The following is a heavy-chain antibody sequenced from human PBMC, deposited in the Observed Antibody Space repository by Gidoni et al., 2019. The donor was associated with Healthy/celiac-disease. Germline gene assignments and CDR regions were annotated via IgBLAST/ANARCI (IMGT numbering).Heavy chain of an antibody. Sequence: EVQLVESGGGLVQPGGSLSLSCAASGFTFSSYAMSWVRQAPGKGLEWVSAISGSGGSTYYADSVKGRFTISRDNSKNTLYLQMNSLRAEDTAVYYCAKSYEDTAMAGPYYYYGMDVWGQGTTVTVSS. CDR3: AKSYEDTAMAGPYYYYGMDV. D-gene: IGHD5-18*01. J-gene: IGHJ6*02. CDR2: ISGSGGST. V-gene: IGHV3-23*04. CDR1: GFTFSSYA.